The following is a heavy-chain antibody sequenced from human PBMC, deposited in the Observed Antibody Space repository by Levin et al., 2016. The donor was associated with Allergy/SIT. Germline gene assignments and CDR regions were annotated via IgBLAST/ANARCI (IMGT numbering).Heavy chain of an antibody. CDR3: ARVNWDGFSDMDV. J-gene: IGHJ6*02. D-gene: IGHD3/OR15-3a*01. CDR1: GFTVSTDY. Sequence: GGSLRLSCAASGFTVSTDYLGWVRQAPGKGLEWVSYISSSGSTIYYADSVKGRFTISRDNAKNSLYLQMNSLRAEDTAVYYCARVNWDGFSDMDVWGQGTTVTVSS. V-gene: IGHV3-11*04. CDR2: ISSSGSTI.